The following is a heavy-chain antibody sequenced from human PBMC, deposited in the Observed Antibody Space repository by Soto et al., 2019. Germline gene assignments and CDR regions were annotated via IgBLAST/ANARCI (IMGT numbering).Heavy chain of an antibody. J-gene: IGHJ4*02. V-gene: IGHV4-4*02. CDR1: SGSISSSNW. CDR2: IYHSGST. Sequence: SETLSLTCAVSSGSISSSNWWSWVRQPPGKGLEWIGEIYHSGSTNYNPSLKSRVTISVDKSKNQFSLKLSSVTAADTAVYYCARAGTTVTTAFDYWGQGTLVTVSS. D-gene: IGHD4-17*01. CDR3: ARAGTTVTTAFDY.